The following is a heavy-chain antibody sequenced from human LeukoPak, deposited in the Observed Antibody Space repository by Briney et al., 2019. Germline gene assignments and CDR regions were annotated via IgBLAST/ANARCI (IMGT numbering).Heavy chain of an antibody. D-gene: IGHD7-27*01. J-gene: IGHJ6*03. CDR3: ASATGGAYYYYYMDV. Sequence: GGSLRLSCAASGFTFSSYDMHWVRQPTGKGLEWVSAIGTAGDTYYSHSVKGRFTISRDNAKNSLYLQMNSLRAEDTAVYYCASATGGAYYYYYMDVWGKGTTVTISS. CDR2: IGTAGDT. CDR1: GFTFSSYD. V-gene: IGHV3-13*01.